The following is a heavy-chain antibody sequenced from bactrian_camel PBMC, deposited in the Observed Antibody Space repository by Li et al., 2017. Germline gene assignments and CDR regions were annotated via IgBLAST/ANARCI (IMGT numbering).Heavy chain of an antibody. J-gene: IGHJ4*01. CDR1: VYTRSMVH. CDR2: ILNDGTT. D-gene: IGHD6*01. Sequence: HVQLVESGGGAVLPGGSLRLSCVVPVYTRSMVHMAWFRQAPGNEREGVATILNDGTTYYDDSAKGRFTISQDSAKNTVYLQMNNLKPEDTAMYICASGGRMSSSGNCYEWEYNIWGQGTQVTVS. CDR3: ASGGRMSSSGNCYEWEYNI. V-gene: IGHV3S53*01.